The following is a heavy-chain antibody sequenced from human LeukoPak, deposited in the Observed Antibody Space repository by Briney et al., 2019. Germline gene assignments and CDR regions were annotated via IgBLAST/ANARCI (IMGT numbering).Heavy chain of an antibody. CDR3: AKGGWKGDFLDF. D-gene: IGHD2-21*02. CDR1: AFTFSTYA. J-gene: IGHJ4*02. CDR2: STNSSDNT. V-gene: IGHV3-23*01. Sequence: PGGSLRLSCAASAFTFSTYAMFWVRQAPGKGLQWVSRSTNSSDNTDYADSVKGRFTISRDNSKNTLYLQMNSLRAEDTAVYYCAKGGWKGDFLDFWGQGTLVTVSS.